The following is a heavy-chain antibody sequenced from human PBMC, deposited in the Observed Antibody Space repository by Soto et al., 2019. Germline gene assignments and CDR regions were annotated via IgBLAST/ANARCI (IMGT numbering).Heavy chain of an antibody. CDR3: ALEWLFRGKFDY. CDR2: ISGRGGST. Sequence: GGSLRLSCAASGFTFSSYAMSWVRQAPGKGLEWVSAISGRGGSTYYADSVKGRFTISRDNSKNTLYLQMNSLRADDTAVYYCALEWLFRGKFDYWGQGTLVTVSS. D-gene: IGHD3-3*01. J-gene: IGHJ4*02. V-gene: IGHV3-23*01. CDR1: GFTFSSYA.